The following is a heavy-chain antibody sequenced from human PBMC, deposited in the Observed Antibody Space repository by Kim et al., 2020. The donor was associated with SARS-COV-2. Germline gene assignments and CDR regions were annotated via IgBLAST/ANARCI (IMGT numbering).Heavy chain of an antibody. CDR3: AKTRGPGSYANYYGMDV. D-gene: IGHD3-16*01. J-gene: IGHJ6*02. V-gene: IGHV3-23*01. Sequence: VKGRFTISRDNSNNTLYLQMNSLRAEDTAVYYCAKTRGPGSYANYYGMDVWGQGTTVTVSS.